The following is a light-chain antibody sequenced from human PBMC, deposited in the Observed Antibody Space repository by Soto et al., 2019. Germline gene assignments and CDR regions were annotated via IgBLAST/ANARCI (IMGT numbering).Light chain of an antibody. J-gene: IGKJ3*01. Sequence: DIQMTQSPSSLSASVGDRGTITCRASQGISNYLAWYQQRPGQVPNLLIYAASTLQSGVPSRFSGSGSGTDFTLTISSLQPEDVATYYCQKYNSAPFTVGPGTKVDIK. V-gene: IGKV1-27*01. CDR3: QKYNSAPFT. CDR1: QGISNY. CDR2: AAS.